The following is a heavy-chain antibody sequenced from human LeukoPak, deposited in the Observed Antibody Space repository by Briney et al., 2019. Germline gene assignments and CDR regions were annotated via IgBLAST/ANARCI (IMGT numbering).Heavy chain of an antibody. J-gene: IGHJ4*02. CDR3: ARVRSAAAGPLDY. Sequence: PGVSLRLSCVASGFSFDSYWMNRVRQAPGRGLEWVANINHDATEKYYVDSVKGRFTISRDNAKKSLYLQMNRLRADDTAVYHCARVRSAAAGPLDYWGQGTLVTVSS. CDR1: GFSFDSYW. D-gene: IGHD6-13*01. CDR2: INHDATEK. V-gene: IGHV3-7*01.